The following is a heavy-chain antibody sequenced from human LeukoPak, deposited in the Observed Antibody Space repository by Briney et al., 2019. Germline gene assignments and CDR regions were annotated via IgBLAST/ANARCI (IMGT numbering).Heavy chain of an antibody. CDR3: ARPAYGSGSYSDY. J-gene: IGHJ4*02. CDR1: GYTFTGYY. CDR2: INPNSGGT. V-gene: IGHV1-2*06. Sequence: GASVKVSCKASGYTFTGYYMHWVRQAPGQGLEWMGRINPNSGGTNYAQKFQGRATMTRDTSISTAYMELSRLRSDDTAVYYCARPAYGSGSYSDYWGQGTLVTVSS. D-gene: IGHD3-10*01.